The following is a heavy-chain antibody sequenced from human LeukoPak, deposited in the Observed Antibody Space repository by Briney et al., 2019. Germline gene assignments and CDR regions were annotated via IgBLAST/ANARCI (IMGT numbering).Heavy chain of an antibody. J-gene: IGHJ4*02. CDR1: GGSLRRDSSH. Sequence: SETLSLTCTVSGGSLRRDSSHWSWTRQPPGKGLEGIGYIHHSGGPNYNLSLKSRVTISVDTSQNQFSVKLDSVSAADTVLYSCSRGVYDRSGYSGFDYWGQGTLVTVSS. CDR3: SRGVYDRSGYSGFDY. CDR2: IHHSGGP. V-gene: IGHV4-61*01. D-gene: IGHD3-22*01.